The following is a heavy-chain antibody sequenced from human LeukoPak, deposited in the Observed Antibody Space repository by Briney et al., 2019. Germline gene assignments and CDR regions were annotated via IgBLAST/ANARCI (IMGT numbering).Heavy chain of an antibody. D-gene: IGHD4-23*01. V-gene: IGHV3-53*01. CDR3: AKEIYGGSSGFDY. CDR1: GFTVSSSY. J-gene: IGHJ4*02. Sequence: GGSLRLSCAASGFTVSSSYMSWVRQPPGKGLEWVSVIYSGGSTYYADSVKGRFTISRDNSKNTLYLQMNSLRAEDTAVYYCAKEIYGGSSGFDYWGQGTLVTVSS. CDR2: IYSGGST.